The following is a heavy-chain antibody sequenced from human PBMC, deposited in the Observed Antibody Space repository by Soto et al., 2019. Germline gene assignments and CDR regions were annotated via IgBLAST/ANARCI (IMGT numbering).Heavy chain of an antibody. D-gene: IGHD6-19*01. Sequence: QVQLVESGGGVVQPGRSLRLSCAASGFTFSSYGMHWVRQAPGKGLEWVAVIAYDGSNKYYADSVKGRFTISRDNSKNTLYLQRNSLRAEDTAVYYCAKDRGRSLAGGMDVWGQGTTVTVSS. V-gene: IGHV3-30*18. J-gene: IGHJ6*02. CDR1: GFTFSSYG. CDR3: AKDRGRSLAGGMDV. CDR2: IAYDGSNK.